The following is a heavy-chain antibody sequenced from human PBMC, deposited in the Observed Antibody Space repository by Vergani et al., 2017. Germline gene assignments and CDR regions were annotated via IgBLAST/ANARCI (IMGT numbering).Heavy chain of an antibody. J-gene: IGHJ6*03. CDR3: ARGNYDCGSGYSAPYYYYYYMDV. V-gene: IGHV3-13*01. CDR1: GFTFSSYD. D-gene: IGHD3-3*01. CDR2: IGTAGDT. Sequence: EVQLLESGGGLVQPGGSLRLSCAASGFTFSSYDMHWVRQATGKGLEWFSAIGTAGDTSYPGSVKGRFTISRENAKNSLYLQMNSLRAGDTAVYYCARGNYDCGSGYSAPYYYYYYMDVWGKGTTVTVSS.